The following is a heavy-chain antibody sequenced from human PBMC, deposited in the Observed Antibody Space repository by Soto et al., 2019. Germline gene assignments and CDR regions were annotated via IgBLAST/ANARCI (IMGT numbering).Heavy chain of an antibody. Sequence: ASVKVSCKASGYTFTSYGISWVRQAPGQGLEWMGWISAYNGNTNYAQKLQGRATMTTDTSTSTAYMKLRSLRSDDTAVYYCARDLGYCISTSCYNYYYGMDVWGQGTTVTVS. CDR2: ISAYNGNT. CDR3: ARDLGYCISTSCYNYYYGMDV. J-gene: IGHJ6*02. V-gene: IGHV1-18*01. D-gene: IGHD2-2*02. CDR1: GYTFTSYG.